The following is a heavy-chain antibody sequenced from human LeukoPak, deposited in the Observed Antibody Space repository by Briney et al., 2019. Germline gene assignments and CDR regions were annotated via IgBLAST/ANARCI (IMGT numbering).Heavy chain of an antibody. D-gene: IGHD6-19*01. CDR3: ARAGSSGWIFDY. CDR2: IYYSGST. V-gene: IGHV4-59*01. Sequence: PSETLSLTCTVSGGSISSYYWSWIRQPPGKGPEWIGYIYYSGSTNYNPSLKSRVTISVDTSKNQSSLKLSSVTAADTAVYYCARAGSSGWIFDYWGQGTLVTVSS. J-gene: IGHJ4*02. CDR1: GGSISSYY.